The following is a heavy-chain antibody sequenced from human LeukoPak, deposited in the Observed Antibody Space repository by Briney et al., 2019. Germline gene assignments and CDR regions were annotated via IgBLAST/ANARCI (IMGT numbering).Heavy chain of an antibody. Sequence: GGSLRLSCAASGFKFSSYSMKWVRQAPGKGLEWVSSISGSSSYIYYADSVKGRFSISRDNAKNSLYLQMNSLRAEDTAVYYCARDLLGWELHYFDYWGQGTLVTVSS. D-gene: IGHD1-26*01. J-gene: IGHJ4*02. V-gene: IGHV3-21*01. CDR3: ARDLLGWELHYFDY. CDR1: GFKFSSYS. CDR2: ISGSSSYI.